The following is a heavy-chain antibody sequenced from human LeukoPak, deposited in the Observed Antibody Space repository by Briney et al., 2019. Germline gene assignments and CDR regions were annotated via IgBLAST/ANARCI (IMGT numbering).Heavy chain of an antibody. Sequence: GGSLRLSCSASGFTFSIYPMHWVRQAPGKGLEWVAVISYDGSNKYYADSVKGRFTISRDNSQNTLYLPMTSLKAEDTAVYSCARAGKKKYNGSYLEYWGQGTLVTVSS. V-gene: IGHV3-30*04. J-gene: IGHJ4*02. D-gene: IGHD1-26*01. CDR3: ARAGKKKYNGSYLEY. CDR2: ISYDGSNK. CDR1: GFTFSIYP.